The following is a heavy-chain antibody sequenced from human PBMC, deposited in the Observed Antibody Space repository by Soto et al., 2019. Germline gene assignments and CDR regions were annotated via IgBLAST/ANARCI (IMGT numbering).Heavy chain of an antibody. CDR3: ARDRGDSSSRYYGCEI. J-gene: IGHJ3*02. CDR2: INPNSGGT. V-gene: IGHV1-2*04. Sequence: ASVKVSCKASGYTFTGYYMHWVRQAPGQGLEWMGWINPNSGGTNYAQKFQGWVTMTRDTSISTAYMELSRLRSDDTAVYSCARDRGDSSSRYYGCEIWGKGRRGTVAS. CDR1: GYTFTGYY. D-gene: IGHD6-13*01.